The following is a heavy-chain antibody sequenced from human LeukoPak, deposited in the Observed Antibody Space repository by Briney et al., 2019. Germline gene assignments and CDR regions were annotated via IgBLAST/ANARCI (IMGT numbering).Heavy chain of an antibody. CDR2: ISSGSTTM. CDR1: GFTFSRNN. J-gene: IGHJ6*02. CDR3: ARGNPGHYGMDV. V-gene: IGHV3-48*02. Sequence: LSGGSLRLSCRASGFTFSRNNMNWVRQAPGKGLEWVSYISSGSTTMYYADSVKGRFTISRDNAKNSLYLQMNSLRDEDTAVYYCARGNPGHYGMDVWGQGTTVTVSS.